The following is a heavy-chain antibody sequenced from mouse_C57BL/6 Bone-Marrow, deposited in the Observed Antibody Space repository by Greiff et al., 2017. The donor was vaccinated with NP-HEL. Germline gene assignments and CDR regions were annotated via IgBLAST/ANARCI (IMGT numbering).Heavy chain of an antibody. Sequence: QVQLKESGAELVRPGASVKLSCKASGYTFTDYYINWVKQRPGQGLEWIARIYPGSGNTYYNEKFKGKATLTAEKSSSTAYMQLSSLTSEDSAVYFCASITTVVAKNAWFAYWGQGTLVTVSA. V-gene: IGHV1-76*01. CDR3: ASITTVVAKNAWFAY. J-gene: IGHJ3*01. CDR2: IYPGSGNT. CDR1: GYTFTDYY. D-gene: IGHD1-1*01.